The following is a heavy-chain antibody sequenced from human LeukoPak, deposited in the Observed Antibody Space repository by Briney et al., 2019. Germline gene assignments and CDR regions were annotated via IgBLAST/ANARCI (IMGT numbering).Heavy chain of an antibody. CDR3: ATVTYCGGDCLDY. J-gene: IGHJ4*02. Sequence: GASVKVSCKVSGYTLTELSMHWVRQAPGKGLEWMGGFDPEDGETIYAQKFQGRVTMTEDTSTDTAYMELSSLRSEDTAVYYCATVTYCGGDCLDYWGQGTLATVSS. D-gene: IGHD2-21*02. V-gene: IGHV1-24*01. CDR2: FDPEDGET. CDR1: GYTLTELS.